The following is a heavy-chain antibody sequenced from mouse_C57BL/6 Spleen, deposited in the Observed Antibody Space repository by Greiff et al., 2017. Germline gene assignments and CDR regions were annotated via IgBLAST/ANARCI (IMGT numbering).Heavy chain of an antibody. J-gene: IGHJ4*01. Sequence: EVHLVESGGGLVKPGGSLKLSCAASGFTFSDYGMHWVRQAPEKGLEWVAYISSGSSTIYYADTVKGRFTISRDNAKNTLFLQMTSLRSEDTAMYYCARRAAQATYYAMDYWGQGTSVTVSS. CDR2: ISSGSSTI. V-gene: IGHV5-17*01. CDR3: ARRAAQATYYAMDY. CDR1: GFTFSDYG. D-gene: IGHD3-2*02.